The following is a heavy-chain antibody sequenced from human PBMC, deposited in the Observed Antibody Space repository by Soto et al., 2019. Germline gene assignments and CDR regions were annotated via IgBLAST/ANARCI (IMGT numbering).Heavy chain of an antibody. CDR3: ARQYIAAAGTYYGMDV. CDR2: IYYSGST. J-gene: IGHJ6*02. CDR1: GGSINSSSYY. D-gene: IGHD6-13*01. Sequence: SETLSLTCTVSGGSINSSSYYWGWIRQPPGKGLEWIGSIYYSGSTYYNPSLKSRVTISVDTSKNQFSLKLSSVTAADTAVYYCARQYIAAAGTYYGMDVWGQGTTVTVSS. V-gene: IGHV4-39*01.